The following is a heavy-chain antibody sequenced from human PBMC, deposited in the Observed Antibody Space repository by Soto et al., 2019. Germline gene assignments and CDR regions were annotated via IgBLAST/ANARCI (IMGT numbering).Heavy chain of an antibody. J-gene: IGHJ5*02. D-gene: IGHD2-2*01. Sequence: EVQLVESGGGLVQPGRSLRLSCAASGFSFDDYAMHWVRQGPGKGLEWVSGINSNSASVGYADSVQGRFIISRDNAQNSLYLQMNSLRPEDTAWYYCAKGQRYCTRASCYFLPRVDDPWGRGALVTVSS. V-gene: IGHV3-9*01. CDR3: AKGQRYCTRASCYFLPRVDDP. CDR1: GFSFDDYA. CDR2: INSNSASV.